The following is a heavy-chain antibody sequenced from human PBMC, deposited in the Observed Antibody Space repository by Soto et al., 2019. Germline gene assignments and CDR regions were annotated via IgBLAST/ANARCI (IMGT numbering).Heavy chain of an antibody. CDR3: ARRGSGSYYDY. J-gene: IGHJ4*02. V-gene: IGHV3-23*01. CDR1: GFTFSSYA. CDR2: ISGSGGST. Sequence: EVQLLESGGGLVRPGGSLRLSCAASGFTFSSYAMRWVRQAPGKGLEWVSAISGSGGSTYYADSVKGRFTISRDNSKNTVYLQMNSLRGEDTAVYYCARRGSGSYYDYWGQGTLVTVSS. D-gene: IGHD1-26*01.